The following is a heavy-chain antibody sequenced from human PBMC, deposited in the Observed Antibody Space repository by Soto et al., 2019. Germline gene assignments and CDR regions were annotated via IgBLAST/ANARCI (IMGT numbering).Heavy chain of an antibody. D-gene: IGHD3-10*01. J-gene: IGHJ5*01. Sequence: VQLQESGPGLVKPSQTLSLSCAVSGGSISIGGYYWSWIRQHPGKGLEWIGYIYYTGTTYYKSSLKSRVIMSVDTSKNQFSLNLTSVTAADTAVYYCAGDQWFGEPRSPYTWFDSWGQGILVTVAS. CDR1: GGSISIGGYY. V-gene: IGHV4-31*11. CDR2: IYYTGTT. CDR3: AGDQWFGEPRSPYTWFDS.